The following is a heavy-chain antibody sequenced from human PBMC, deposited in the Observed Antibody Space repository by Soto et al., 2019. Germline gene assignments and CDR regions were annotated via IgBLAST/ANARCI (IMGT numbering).Heavy chain of an antibody. D-gene: IGHD1-1*01. Sequence: SETLSLTCTIAGGSISSGDYYWSWIRQPPGKGLEWIGHIYDSGSTYNNPSLNSRVTISIDPSENQFSLNLRSVTDADTAVYYCARGLSGDKVDSWGQGTLVTVSS. J-gene: IGHJ4*02. V-gene: IGHV4-30-4*01. CDR2: IYDSGST. CDR3: ARGLSGDKVDS. CDR1: GGSISSGDYY.